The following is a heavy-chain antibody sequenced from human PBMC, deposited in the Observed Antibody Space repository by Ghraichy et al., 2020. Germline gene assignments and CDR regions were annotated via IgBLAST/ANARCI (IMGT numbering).Heavy chain of an antibody. CDR2: ISAYNGNT. Sequence: ASVKVSCKASGYTFSSYGITWVRQAPGQGLEWMGWISAYNGNTNYAQELQGRVTMTTDTSTSTAYMELRSLRSDDTAVYYCAREAYCSGSVCSFDYGVDVWGQGTTVTVSS. J-gene: IGHJ6*02. CDR1: GYTFSSYG. CDR3: AREAYCSGSVCSFDYGVDV. D-gene: IGHD2-15*01. V-gene: IGHV1-18*04.